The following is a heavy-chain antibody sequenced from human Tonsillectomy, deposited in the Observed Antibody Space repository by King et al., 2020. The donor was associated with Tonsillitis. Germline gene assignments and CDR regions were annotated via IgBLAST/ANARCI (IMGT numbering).Heavy chain of an antibody. CDR3: AREGWIDYYYGMDV. V-gene: IGHV3-7*01. CDR2: IKQDGGEK. Sequence: VQLVESGGGLVQPGGSLRLSCAASEFTLSNYWMSWVRQAPGKGLEWVANIKQDGGEKYYVDSVKGRFTISRDNAKNSLYLQMNSLRAEDTAVYYCAREGWIDYYYGMDVWGQGTTVTVSS. D-gene: IGHD5-12*01. CDR1: EFTLSNYW. J-gene: IGHJ6*02.